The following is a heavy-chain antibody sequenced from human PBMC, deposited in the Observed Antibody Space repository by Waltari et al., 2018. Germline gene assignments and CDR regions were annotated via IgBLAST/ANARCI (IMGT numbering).Heavy chain of an antibody. J-gene: IGHJ4*02. V-gene: IGHV3-30*02. Sequence: QVQLVESGGGVVQPGGSLRLSCAASGFTFSSYGMPWVRQAPGKGLEWVAFIRYDGSNKYYADSVKGRFTISRDNSKNTLYLQMNSLRAEDSAVYYCAKAAVAATSAAYWGQGTLVTVSS. CDR1: GFTFSSYG. CDR3: AKAAVAATSAAY. CDR2: IRYDGSNK. D-gene: IGHD2-15*01.